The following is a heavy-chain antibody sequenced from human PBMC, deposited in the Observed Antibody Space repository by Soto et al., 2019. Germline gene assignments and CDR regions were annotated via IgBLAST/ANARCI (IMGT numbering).Heavy chain of an antibody. CDR2: IYYSGST. V-gene: IGHV4-59*01. CDR3: ARDGGDSSLPFDY. D-gene: IGHD2-21*02. CDR1: GGSISSYY. J-gene: IGHJ4*02. Sequence: PSETLSLTCTVSGGSISSYYWSWIRQPPGKGLEWIGYIYYSGSTNYNPSLKSRVTISVDTSKNQFSLKLSFVTAADTAVYYCARDGGDSSLPFDYWGQGTLVTAPQ.